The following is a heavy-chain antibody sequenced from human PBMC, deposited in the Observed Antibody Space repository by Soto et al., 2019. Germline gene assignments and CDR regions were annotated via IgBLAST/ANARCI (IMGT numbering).Heavy chain of an antibody. D-gene: IGHD2-21*02. CDR1: GFTFGSYW. CDR2: IKPDGSAT. J-gene: IGHJ4*02. Sequence: TGGSLRLSCAVSGFTFGSYWMNWVRLIPGKGLEWVAYIKPDGSATYYVDSVKGQFTISRDNAKNSLYLQMNSLRVEDTSVYYCARAGYCGPGCYYYFDYWGQGTLVTV. CDR3: ARAGYCGPGCYYYFDY. V-gene: IGHV3-7*01.